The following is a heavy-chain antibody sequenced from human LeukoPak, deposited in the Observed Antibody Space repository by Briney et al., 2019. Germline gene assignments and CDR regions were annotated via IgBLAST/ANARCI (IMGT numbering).Heavy chain of an antibody. J-gene: IGHJ4*02. CDR3: FREGGD. D-gene: IGHD3-10*01. V-gene: IGHV3-74*01. CDR2: INIDERIT. Sequence: GGSLRLSCAASGFSISTQRMHWVRQAPGKGLVWVSYINIDERITGYADSVKGRFTISRDNAKNTLYLQMNSLRAEDTAIYYCFREGGDWGQGTLVTVSS. CDR1: GFSISTQR.